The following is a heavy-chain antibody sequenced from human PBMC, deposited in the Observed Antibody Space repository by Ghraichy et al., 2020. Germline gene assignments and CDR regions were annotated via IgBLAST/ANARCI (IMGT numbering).Heavy chain of an antibody. CDR3: ARHHAVGATYNDAFDI. D-gene: IGHD1-26*01. CDR2: IYPGDSDT. Sequence: GESLNISCKGSGYSFTSYWIGWVRQMPGKGLEWMGIIYPGDSDTRYSPSFQGQVTISADKSISTAYLQWSSLKASDTAMYYCARHHAVGATYNDAFDIWGQGTMVTVSS. V-gene: IGHV5-51*01. J-gene: IGHJ3*02. CDR1: GYSFTSYW.